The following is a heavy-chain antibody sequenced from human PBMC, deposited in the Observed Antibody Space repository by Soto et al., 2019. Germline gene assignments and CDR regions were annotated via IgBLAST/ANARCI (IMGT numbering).Heavy chain of an antibody. CDR3: AKPDYGDYYYFDY. CDR2: ISGSGGST. J-gene: IGHJ4*02. D-gene: IGHD4-17*01. V-gene: IGHV3-23*01. CDR1: GFTFSSYA. Sequence: PVGSLRLSCAASGFTFSSYAMSWVRQAPGKGLEWVSAISGSGGSTYYADSVKGRFTISRDNSKNTLYLQMNSLRAEDTAVYYCAKPDYGDYYYFDYWGQGTLVTVSS.